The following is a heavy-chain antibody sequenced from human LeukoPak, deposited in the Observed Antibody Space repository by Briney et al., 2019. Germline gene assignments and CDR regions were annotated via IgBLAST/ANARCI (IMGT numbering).Heavy chain of an antibody. CDR3: AKDLDEWELALYDY. V-gene: IGHV3-23*01. J-gene: IGHJ4*02. CDR1: GFTFSSYA. CDR2: ISGSGGST. Sequence: RGSLRLSCAASGFTFSSYAMSWVRQAPGKGLEWVSAISGSGGSTYYADSVKGRFTISRDNSKNTLYLQMNSLRAEDTAVYYCAKDLDEWELALYDYWGQGTLVTVSS. D-gene: IGHD1-26*01.